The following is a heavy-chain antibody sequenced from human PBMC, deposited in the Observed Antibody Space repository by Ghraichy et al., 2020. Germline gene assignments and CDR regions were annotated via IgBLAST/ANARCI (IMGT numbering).Heavy chain of an antibody. Sequence: SETLSLTCTVSGASITSHDWSWIRQSSGKRLDWIGYVSKDGGTNYNPSLRSRVTMTLDKSKSQVSLRLTSVTAADTAVYYCSRDNEGTAWGQGVLVTVSS. V-gene: IGHV4-59*11. CDR1: GASITSHD. J-gene: IGHJ5*02. D-gene: IGHD3/OR15-3a*01. CDR2: VSKDGGT. CDR3: SRDNEGTA.